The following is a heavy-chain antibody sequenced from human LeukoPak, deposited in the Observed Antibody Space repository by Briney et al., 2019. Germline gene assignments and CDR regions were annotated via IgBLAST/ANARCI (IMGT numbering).Heavy chain of an antibody. Sequence: SETLSLTCTVSGGSISSYYWSWIRQPPGKGLEWIGYISYSGSTNYNPPPKSRVAISVDTSESQFSLKLTSVTAADTAMYYCARHPYGDNPWWIDYWGQGTLVTVSS. J-gene: IGHJ4*02. D-gene: IGHD4-23*01. CDR1: GGSISSYY. CDR3: ARHPYGDNPWWIDY. CDR2: ISYSGST. V-gene: IGHV4-59*08.